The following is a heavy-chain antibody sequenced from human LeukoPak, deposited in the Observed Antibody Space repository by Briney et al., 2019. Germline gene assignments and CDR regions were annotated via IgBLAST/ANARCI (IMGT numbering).Heavy chain of an antibody. V-gene: IGHV3-23*01. D-gene: IGHD5-24*01. J-gene: IGHJ4*02. CDR3: AKDAVYGDGYWEFDY. Sequence: PGGSLRLSCAASGFSISTYAMSWVRQAPGKGLEWVSGIVGSGDTDYADAVQGRFTISKDNSKNIVYPQMNSLRAEDTAVYYCAKDAVYGDGYWEFDYWGQGNLVTVSS. CDR1: GFSISTYA. CDR2: IVGSGDT.